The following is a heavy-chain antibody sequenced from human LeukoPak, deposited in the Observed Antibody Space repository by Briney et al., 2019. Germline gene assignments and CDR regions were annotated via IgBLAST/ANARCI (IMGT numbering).Heavy chain of an antibody. J-gene: IGHJ4*02. V-gene: IGHV1-69*13. CDR1: GGTFSSYA. CDR3: AREKGKYCSSTSCSDY. D-gene: IGHD2-2*01. Sequence: SVKVSCKASGGTFSSYAISWVRQAPGQGLEWMGGIIPIFGTANYAQKFQGRVTITADESTSTAYMELSSLRSEDTAVYYCAREKGKYCSSTSCSDYWGQGTLVTVSS. CDR2: IIPIFGTA.